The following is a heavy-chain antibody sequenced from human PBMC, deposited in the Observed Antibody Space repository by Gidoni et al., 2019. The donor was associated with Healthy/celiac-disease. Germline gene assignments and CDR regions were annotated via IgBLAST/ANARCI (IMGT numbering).Heavy chain of an antibody. CDR3: ARGQARGHAFDI. V-gene: IGHV3-33*01. D-gene: IGHD3-10*01. Sequence: QVQLVESGGGVVQPGRSLRLSCAASGFTFSSYGMHWVRQAPGKGLEWVAVIWYDGSNKYYADSVKGRFTISRDNSKNTLYLQMNSLRAEDTAVYYCARGQARGHAFDIWGQGTMVTVSS. J-gene: IGHJ3*02. CDR1: GFTFSSYG. CDR2: IWYDGSNK.